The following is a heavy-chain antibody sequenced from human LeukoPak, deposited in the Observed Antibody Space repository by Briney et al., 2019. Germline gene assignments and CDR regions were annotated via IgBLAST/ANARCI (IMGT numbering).Heavy chain of an antibody. CDR2: INQDGGEK. Sequence: GGSLRLSCAASGFTFSSYEMNWVRQAPGKGQEWVANINQDGGEKYYVDSVKGRFTISRDNAKNSLYLQMNSLRAEDAAVYYCARDYHGYFDYWGQGTLVTVSS. J-gene: IGHJ4*02. V-gene: IGHV3-7*01. CDR1: GFTFSSYE. CDR3: ARDYHGYFDY. D-gene: IGHD1-14*01.